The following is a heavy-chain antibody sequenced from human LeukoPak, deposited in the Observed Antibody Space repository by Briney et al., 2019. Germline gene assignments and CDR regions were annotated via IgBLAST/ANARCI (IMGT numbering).Heavy chain of an antibody. CDR3: ARDLEMATQGDQH. CDR2: IIPILGTA. V-gene: IGHV1-69*05. Sequence: SVKVSCKASGGTFSSYAISWVRQAPGQGLEWMGGIIPILGTANYAQKFQGRVTITTDESTSTAYMELSSLRSEDAAVYYCARDLEMATQGDQHWGQGTLVTVSS. J-gene: IGHJ1*01. D-gene: IGHD5-24*01. CDR1: GGTFSSYA.